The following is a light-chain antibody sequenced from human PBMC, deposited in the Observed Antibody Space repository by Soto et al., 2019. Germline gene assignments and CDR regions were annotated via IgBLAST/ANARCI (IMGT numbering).Light chain of an antibody. CDR3: QQYNSYSPFT. CDR2: KAS. CDR1: QSIFSG. Sequence: DIQMTQSPSTLSASVGDRVTITCRASQSIFSGLAWYQQKPGKAPKLLIYKASTLETGIPSRCSASGSGTDITLTITTLHPDDFETDYCQQYNSYSPFTFGPGTKVDIK. J-gene: IGKJ3*01. V-gene: IGKV1-5*03.